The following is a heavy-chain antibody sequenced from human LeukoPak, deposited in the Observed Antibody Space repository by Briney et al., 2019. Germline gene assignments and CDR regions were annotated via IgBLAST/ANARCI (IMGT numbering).Heavy chain of an antibody. CDR2: IYTSGST. CDR1: GGSISSYY. CDR3: ARDAPYQLHGGWFDP. Sequence: SETLSLTCTVSGGSISSYYWSWIRQPAGKGLEWIGRIYTSGSTNYNPSLKSRVTMSVDTSKNQFSLKLSSVTAADTAVYYCARDAPYQLHGGWFDPWGQGTLVTVSS. V-gene: IGHV4-4*07. J-gene: IGHJ5*02. D-gene: IGHD2-2*01.